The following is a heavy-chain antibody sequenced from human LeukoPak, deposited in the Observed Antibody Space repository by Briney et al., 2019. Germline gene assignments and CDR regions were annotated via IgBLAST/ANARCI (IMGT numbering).Heavy chain of an antibody. CDR1: GGSISSSSYY. V-gene: IGHV4-39*01. Sequence: SETLSLTCTVSGGSISSSSYYWGWIRQPPGKGLEWIGSIYYSGSTHYNPSLKSRVTISVDTSKNQFSLKLSSVTAADTAVYYCARHEIRAMVPYYFDYWGQGTLVTVSS. D-gene: IGHD5-18*01. CDR2: IYYSGST. J-gene: IGHJ4*02. CDR3: ARHEIRAMVPYYFDY.